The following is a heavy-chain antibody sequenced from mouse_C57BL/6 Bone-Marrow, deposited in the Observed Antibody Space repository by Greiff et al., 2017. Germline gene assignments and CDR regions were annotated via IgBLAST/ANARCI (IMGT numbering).Heavy chain of an antibody. V-gene: IGHV1-76*01. Sequence: VKLVESGAELVRPGASVKLSCKASGYTFTDYYINWVKQRPGQGLEWIARIYPGSGNTYYNEKFKGKATLTAEKSSSTAYMQLSSLTSEDSAVYFCARKVRRNYAMDYWGQGTSVTVSS. J-gene: IGHJ4*01. CDR3: ARKVRRNYAMDY. D-gene: IGHD2-14*01. CDR2: IYPGSGNT. CDR1: GYTFTDYY.